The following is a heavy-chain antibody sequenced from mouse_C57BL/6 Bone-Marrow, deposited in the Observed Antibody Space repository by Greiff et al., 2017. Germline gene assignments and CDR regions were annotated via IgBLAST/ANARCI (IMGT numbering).Heavy chain of an antibody. CDR2: ISDGGSYT. D-gene: IGHD3-1*01. CDR3: ARGASYYFDY. CDR1: GFTFSSYA. V-gene: IGHV5-4*03. Sequence: EVKLMESGGGLVKPGGSLKLSCAASGFTFSSYAMSWVRQTPEKRLEWVATISDGGSYTNYPDNVKGRFTISRDNAKNNLYLQMSHLKSEDAAMYYCARGASYYFDYWGQGTTLTVSS. J-gene: IGHJ2*01.